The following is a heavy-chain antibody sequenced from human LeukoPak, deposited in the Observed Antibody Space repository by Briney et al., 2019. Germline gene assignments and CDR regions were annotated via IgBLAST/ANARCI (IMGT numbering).Heavy chain of an antibody. D-gene: IGHD2-21*02. CDR3: ARDRYAYCGGDCYGRDAFDI. V-gene: IGHV1-69*13. J-gene: IGHJ3*02. CDR2: IIPIFGTA. CDR1: GGTFSSYA. Sequence: ASVKVSCKASGGTFSSYAISWVRQAPGQGLGWMGGIIPIFGTANYAQKFQGRVTITADESTSTAYMELSSLRSEDTAVYYCARDRYAYCGGDCYGRDAFDIWGQGTMVTVSS.